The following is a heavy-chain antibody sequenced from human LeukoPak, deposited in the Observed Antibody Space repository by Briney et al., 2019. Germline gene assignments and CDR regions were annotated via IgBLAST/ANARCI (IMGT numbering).Heavy chain of an antibody. J-gene: IGHJ5*02. CDR3: ARVGIAARPGRRFDP. Sequence: SETLSLTCAVYGGSFSGYYWSWIRQPPGKGLEWIGEINHSGSTNYNPSLKSRVTISVDTSKNQFSLKLSSVTAAETAVYYCARVGIAARPGRRFDPWGQGTLVTVSS. V-gene: IGHV4-34*01. CDR2: INHSGST. D-gene: IGHD6-6*01. CDR1: GGSFSGYY.